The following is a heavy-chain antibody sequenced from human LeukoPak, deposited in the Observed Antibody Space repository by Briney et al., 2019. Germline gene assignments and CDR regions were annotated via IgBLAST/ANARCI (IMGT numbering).Heavy chain of an antibody. CDR3: ARGASGSYNYGFDY. V-gene: IGHV3-48*03. CDR1: GFTFSSHE. J-gene: IGHJ4*02. Sequence: GGSLRLSCAASGFTFSSHEMNWVRQAPGKGLEWVSYISSSGSTIYYADSVKGRFTISRDNAKNSLYLQMNSLRAEDTAVYYCARGASGSYNYGFDYWGQGTLVTFSS. D-gene: IGHD1-26*01. CDR2: ISSSGSTI.